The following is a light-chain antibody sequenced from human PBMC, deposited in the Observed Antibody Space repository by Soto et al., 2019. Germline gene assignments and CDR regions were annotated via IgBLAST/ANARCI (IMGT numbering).Light chain of an antibody. Sequence: DIQMTQSPSTLSASVGDRVTITCRASQSISNWLAWYQQKPGKVPKLLIYKASTLKNDVPSRFSGSGSGTEFTLTINSLQPDDFATYYCQQYNSYSQTFGQGT. J-gene: IGKJ1*01. CDR1: QSISNW. CDR3: QQYNSYSQT. V-gene: IGKV1-5*03. CDR2: KAS.